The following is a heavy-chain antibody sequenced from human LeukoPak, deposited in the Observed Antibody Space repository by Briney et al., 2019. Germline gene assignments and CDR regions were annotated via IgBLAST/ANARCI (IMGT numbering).Heavy chain of an antibody. Sequence: GGSLRLSCAASGFNFSPYTLHWVRQAPGKGLEWVAAISYDGSNKYYADSVKGRLTISRDESKNALYLQMSSLRRDDTAVYYCTRAPHGMDVWGQGTTVTVSS. CDR2: ISYDGSNK. CDR3: TRAPHGMDV. CDR1: GFNFSPYT. J-gene: IGHJ6*02. V-gene: IGHV3-30*04.